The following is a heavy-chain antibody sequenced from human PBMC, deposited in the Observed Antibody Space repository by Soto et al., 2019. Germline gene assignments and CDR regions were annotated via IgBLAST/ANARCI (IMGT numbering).Heavy chain of an antibody. J-gene: IGHJ4*02. V-gene: IGHV3-30-3*01. Sequence: QVQLVESGGGVVQPGRSLRLSCAASGFTFSSYAMHWVRQAPGKGLEWVAVISYDGSNKYYADSVKGRFTISRDNSKNTLYLQMNGLRAEDTAVYYCARQRAPWFGEVSLLFAYWGQGTLVTVSS. CDR3: ARQRAPWFGEVSLLFAY. CDR1: GFTFSSYA. D-gene: IGHD3-10*01. CDR2: ISYDGSNK.